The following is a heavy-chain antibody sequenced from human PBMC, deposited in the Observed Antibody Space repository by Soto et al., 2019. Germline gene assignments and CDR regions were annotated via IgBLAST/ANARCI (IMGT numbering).Heavy chain of an antibody. V-gene: IGHV3-48*02. CDR3: ARSVATIARFDP. CDR1: GFTFSSYS. D-gene: IGHD5-12*01. Sequence: EVQLVESGGGWVQPGGSLRLSCAASGFTFSSYSMNWVRQAPGKGLEWVSYISSSSSTIYYADFVKGRFTISRDNDKNPLYLQMNSLRDENTAVYYCARSVATIARFDPWGQGTLVTVSS. J-gene: IGHJ5*02. CDR2: ISSSSSTI.